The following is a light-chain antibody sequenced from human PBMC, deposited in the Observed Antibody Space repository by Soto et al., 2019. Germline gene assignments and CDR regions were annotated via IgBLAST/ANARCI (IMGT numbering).Light chain of an antibody. Sequence: DIVMTQSPDSLAVSLGERATINCKSSQSVSYSSNNKNYLAWHQQKPGQPPKLLVYWASTRESGVPDRFSGSGSGTDFTLTISSLQAEDVAVYYCQQFYSAPWTFGQGTKVEIK. J-gene: IGKJ1*01. V-gene: IGKV4-1*01. CDR1: QSVSYSSNNKNY. CDR3: QQFYSAPWT. CDR2: WAS.